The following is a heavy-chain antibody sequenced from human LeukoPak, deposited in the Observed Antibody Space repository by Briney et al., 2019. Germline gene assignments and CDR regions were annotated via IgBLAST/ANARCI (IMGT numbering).Heavy chain of an antibody. J-gene: IGHJ4*02. CDR1: GFTFSSYS. V-gene: IGHV3-21*01. Sequence: GGSLRLSCAVSGFTFSSYSMTWVRQAPGKGLEWVSSINSSSGYKYYADSVKGRFTISRDNAKNSLYLQMDSLRAEDAAVYYCARTSGESTAALRAPFDYWGQGTLATVSS. D-gene: IGHD6-6*01. CDR3: ARTSGESTAALRAPFDY. CDR2: INSSSGYK.